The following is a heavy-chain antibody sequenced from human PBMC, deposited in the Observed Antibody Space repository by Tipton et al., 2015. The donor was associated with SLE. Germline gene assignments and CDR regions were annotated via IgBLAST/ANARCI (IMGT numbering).Heavy chain of an antibody. CDR1: GGSISSYF. CDR2: ISDSGSA. D-gene: IGHD3-10*01. V-gene: IGHV4-59*12. Sequence: TLSLTCTVSGGSISSYFWNWIRLPPGKGLEWIGYISDSGSADYNPSLKSRVTISVDTSKNQFSLKLSSVTAADTAVYYCATRKWFGELLTQGAFDIWGQGTMVTVSS. CDR3: ATRKWFGELLTQGAFDI. J-gene: IGHJ3*02.